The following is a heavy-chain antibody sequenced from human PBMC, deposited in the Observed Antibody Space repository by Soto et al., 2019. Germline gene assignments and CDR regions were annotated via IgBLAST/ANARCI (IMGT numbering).Heavy chain of an antibody. J-gene: IGHJ4*02. CDR1: GFTFSSYA. CDR3: AHIPNWGLAYYFDY. CDR2: ISGSGCST. D-gene: IGHD7-27*01. Sequence: GGSLRLSCAASGFTFSSYAMSWVRQAPGKGLEWVSAISGSGCSTYYADSVKRRFTISRDNSKNTLYLQMNSLRAEDTAVYYCAHIPNWGLAYYFDYWGQGTLVTVSS. V-gene: IGHV3-23*01.